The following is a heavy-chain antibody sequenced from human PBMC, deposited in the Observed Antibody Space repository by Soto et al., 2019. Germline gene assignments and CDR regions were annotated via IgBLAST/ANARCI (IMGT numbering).Heavy chain of an antibody. D-gene: IGHD6-19*01. CDR2: ISAYNGNT. CDR1: GYTFTSYG. CDR3: ARDHRSGWYNWFDP. Sequence: SAKVSFKASGYTFTSYGISWVRQAPGQGLEWMGWISAYNGNTNYAQKLQGRVTMTTDTSTSTAYMELRSLRSDDTAVYYCARDHRSGWYNWFDPWGQGTLVTVYS. V-gene: IGHV1-18*01. J-gene: IGHJ5*02.